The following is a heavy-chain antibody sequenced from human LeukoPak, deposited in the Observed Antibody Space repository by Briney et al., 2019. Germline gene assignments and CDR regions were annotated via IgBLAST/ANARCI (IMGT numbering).Heavy chain of an antibody. CDR1: GGSISSSNW. Sequence: SETLSLTCAVSGGSISSSNWWSWVRQPPGKGLEWIGEIYHSGSTNYNPSLKSRVTISVDKSKNQFSLKLSSVTAADTAVYYCARDIHTTAAGEYYYYGMDVWGQGTTVTVSS. CDR3: ARDIHTTAAGEYYYYGMDV. CDR2: IYHSGST. J-gene: IGHJ6*02. D-gene: IGHD6-13*01. V-gene: IGHV4-4*02.